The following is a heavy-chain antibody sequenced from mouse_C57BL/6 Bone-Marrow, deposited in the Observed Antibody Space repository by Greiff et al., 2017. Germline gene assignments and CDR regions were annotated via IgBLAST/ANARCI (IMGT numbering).Heavy chain of an antibody. J-gene: IGHJ4*01. CDR3: VRQAYYSNPYAMDY. CDR2: IRSKSNNYAT. V-gene: IGHV10-1*01. Sequence: EVQGVESGGGLVQPKGSLKLSCAASGFSFNTYAMNWVRQAPGKGLEWVARIRSKSNNYATYYADSVKDRFTISRDDSESMLYLQMNNLKTEDTAMYYCVRQAYYSNPYAMDYWGQGTSVTVSS. D-gene: IGHD2-5*01. CDR1: GFSFNTYA.